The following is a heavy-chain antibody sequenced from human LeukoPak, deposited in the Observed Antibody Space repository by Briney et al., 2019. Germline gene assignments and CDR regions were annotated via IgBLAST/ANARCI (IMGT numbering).Heavy chain of an antibody. V-gene: IGHV4-34*01. CDR1: GXSFSGYY. CDR3: AREPRVYCSSTSCLGPYFDY. Sequence: PSETLSLTCAVYGXSFSGYYWSWIRQPPGKGLEWIGEINHSGRTNYNPSLKSRVTISVDTSKNQFSLKLSSVTAADTAVYYCAREPRVYCSSTSCLGPYFDYWGQGTLVTVSS. J-gene: IGHJ4*02. CDR2: INHSGRT. D-gene: IGHD2-2*01.